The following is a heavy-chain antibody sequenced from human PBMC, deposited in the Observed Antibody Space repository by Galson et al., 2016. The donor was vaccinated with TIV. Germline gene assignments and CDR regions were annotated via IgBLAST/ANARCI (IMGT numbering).Heavy chain of an antibody. J-gene: IGHJ4*02. CDR1: GYTFRFNGYY. V-gene: IGHV1-2*02. D-gene: IGHD3-16*01. CDR2: INPDSDDT. CDR3: ARAGRGRNYDY. Sequence: SVKVSCKASGYTFRFNGYYLHWVRQAPGQGLEWMGWINPDSDDTKYAQKFQGRVTMTSDTSRGTAYMEMTSLTSDDTAVYYCARAGRGRNYDYWGQGTLVTVST.